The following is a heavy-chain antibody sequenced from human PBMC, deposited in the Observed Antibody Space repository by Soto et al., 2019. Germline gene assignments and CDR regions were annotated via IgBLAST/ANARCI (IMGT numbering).Heavy chain of an antibody. CDR1: GFTFDDYA. CDR2: ISWNSGSI. V-gene: IGHV3-9*01. J-gene: IGHJ4*02. CDR3: AKVGYSSFDY. Sequence: EVQLVESGGGLVQPGRSLRLSCAASGFTFDDYAMHWVRQAPGKGLEWVSGISWNSGSIGYADSVKGRFTISRDNAKNSLYLQMNSLRADDTALYYCAKVGYSSFDYWGQGTLVTVSS. D-gene: IGHD6-13*01.